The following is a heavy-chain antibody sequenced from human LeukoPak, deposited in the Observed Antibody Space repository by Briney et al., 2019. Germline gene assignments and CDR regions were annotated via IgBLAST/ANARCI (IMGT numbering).Heavy chain of an antibody. CDR1: GGTFSSYA. D-gene: IGHD6-19*01. CDR3: AREPGIAVAGLLDY. Sequence: SVKVSCKASGGTFSSYAISWVRQAPGQGLEWMGRIIPILGIANYAQKFQGRVTITADKSTSTAYTELSSLRSEDTAVYYCAREPGIAVAGLLDYWGQGTLVTVSS. J-gene: IGHJ4*02. V-gene: IGHV1-69*04. CDR2: IIPILGIA.